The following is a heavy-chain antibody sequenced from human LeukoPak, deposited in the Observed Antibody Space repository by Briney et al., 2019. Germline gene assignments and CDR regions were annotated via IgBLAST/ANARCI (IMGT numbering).Heavy chain of an antibody. J-gene: IGHJ4*02. Sequence: EASVKVSCKASGYTFTSYGISWVRQAPGQGLEWMGWISAYNGNTNYAQKLQGRVTMTTDTSTSTAYMELRSLRSDDTAVYYCAGEYCSSTSCYESDYWGQGTLVTVSS. CDR2: ISAYNGNT. CDR1: GYTFTSYG. D-gene: IGHD2-2*01. CDR3: AGEYCSSTSCYESDY. V-gene: IGHV1-18*01.